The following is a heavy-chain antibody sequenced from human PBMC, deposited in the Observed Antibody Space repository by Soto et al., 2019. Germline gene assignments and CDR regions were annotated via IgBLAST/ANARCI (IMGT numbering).Heavy chain of an antibody. Sequence: PGGSLRLSCAASGFTFSSYAMHWVRQAPGKGLEWVAVISYDGSNKYYADSVKGRFTISRDNSKNTLYLQMNSLRAEDTAVYYCATTAMGTPWFDPWGQGTLVTVSS. CDR3: ATTAMGTPWFDP. D-gene: IGHD5-18*01. CDR2: ISYDGSNK. V-gene: IGHV3-30-3*01. J-gene: IGHJ5*02. CDR1: GFTFSSYA.